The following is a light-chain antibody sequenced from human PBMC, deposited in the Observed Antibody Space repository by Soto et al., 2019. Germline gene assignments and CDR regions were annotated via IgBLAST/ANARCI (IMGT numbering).Light chain of an antibody. J-gene: IGKJ5*01. Sequence: EIVLTQSPATLSLSPGERATLSCRASQIIASGYLAWYQQRPGQAPRLLIYGASNRATGIPARFSGSGSGTDFTLTISSLEPEDFAVYYCQQRSNWPPITFGQGTRLEI. CDR1: QIIASGY. CDR2: GAS. CDR3: QQRSNWPPIT. V-gene: IGKV3-11*01.